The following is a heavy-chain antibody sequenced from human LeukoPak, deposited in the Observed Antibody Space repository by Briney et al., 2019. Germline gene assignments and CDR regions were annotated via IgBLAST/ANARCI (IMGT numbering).Heavy chain of an antibody. V-gene: IGHV1-2*02. CDR2: INPNSGGT. CDR1: GYTFTSYA. Sequence: GASVKVSCKASGYTFTSYAMNWVRQAPGQGLEWMGWINPNSGGTNYAQKFQGRVTMTRDTSISTAYMELSRLRSDDTAVYYCAREGRYVKYFDCWGQGTLVTVSS. CDR3: AREGRYVKYFDC. D-gene: IGHD1-26*01. J-gene: IGHJ4*02.